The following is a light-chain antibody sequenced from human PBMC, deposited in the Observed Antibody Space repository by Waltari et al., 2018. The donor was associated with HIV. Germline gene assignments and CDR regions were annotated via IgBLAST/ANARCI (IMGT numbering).Light chain of an antibody. J-gene: IGKJ4*01. CDR1: QDISNY. Sequence: DIQMTQSPSSLSASVGDRVTITCQASQDISNYLNWYQQKPGKAPKLLIYDASNLETGVPSRFSGSGSGTDFTFTISSLQPEDIATYYCQQYDNLPREEVTFGGGTKVEIK. CDR3: QQYDNLPREEVT. V-gene: IGKV1-33*01. CDR2: DAS.